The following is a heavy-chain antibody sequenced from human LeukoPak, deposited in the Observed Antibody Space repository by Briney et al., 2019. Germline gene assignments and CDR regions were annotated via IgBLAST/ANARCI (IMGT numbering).Heavy chain of an antibody. CDR3: ARLGAAAGTGFRY. J-gene: IGHJ4*02. Sequence: GSLRLSCTASGFTFGDYAMSWVRQPPGKGLEWIGEINHSGSTNYNPSLKSRVTISVDTSKNQFSLKLSSVTAADTAVYYCARLGAAAGTGFRYWGQGTLVTVSS. CDR1: GFTFGDYA. D-gene: IGHD6-13*01. CDR2: INHSGST. V-gene: IGHV4-34*01.